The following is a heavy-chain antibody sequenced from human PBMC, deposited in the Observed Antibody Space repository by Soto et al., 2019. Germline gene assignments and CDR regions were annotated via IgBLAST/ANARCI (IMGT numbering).Heavy chain of an antibody. Sequence: ASVKVSCKASGYTFTSYGISWVRQAPGQGLEWMGWISAYNGNTNYAQKLQGRVTMTTDTSTSTAYMELRSLRSDDTAVYYCARDIVVVPASPLNAFHIWGQGTMVTVPS. CDR3: ARDIVVVPASPLNAFHI. V-gene: IGHV1-18*01. D-gene: IGHD2-2*01. CDR1: GYTFTSYG. CDR2: ISAYNGNT. J-gene: IGHJ3*02.